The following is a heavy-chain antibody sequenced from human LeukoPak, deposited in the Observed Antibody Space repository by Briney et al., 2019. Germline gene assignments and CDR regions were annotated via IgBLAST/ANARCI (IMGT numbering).Heavy chain of an antibody. CDR2: INHSGST. V-gene: IGHV4-34*01. Sequence: SETLSLTCAVYGGSFRGYYWSWIRQPPGKGLEWIGEINHSGSTNYNPSLKSRVTISVDTSKNQFSLKLSSVTAADTAVYYCARLHRRYCSSTSCYRNAFDIWGQGTMVTVSS. CDR1: GGSFRGYY. D-gene: IGHD2-2*02. J-gene: IGHJ3*02. CDR3: ARLHRRYCSSTSCYRNAFDI.